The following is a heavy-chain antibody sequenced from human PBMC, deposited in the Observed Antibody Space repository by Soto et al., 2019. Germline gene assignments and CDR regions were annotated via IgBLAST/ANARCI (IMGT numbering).Heavy chain of an antibody. CDR2: ISSSSSYI. CDR3: ASGPAWLRYRHLDY. V-gene: IGHV3-21*01. CDR1: GFTFSSYS. Sequence: ESGGGLVKPGGSLRLSCAASGFTFSSYSMNWVRQAPGKGLEWVSSISSSSSYIYYADSVKGRFTISRDNAKNSLYLQMNSLRAEDTAVYYCASGPAWLRYRHLDYWGQGTLVTVSS. J-gene: IGHJ4*02. D-gene: IGHD5-12*01.